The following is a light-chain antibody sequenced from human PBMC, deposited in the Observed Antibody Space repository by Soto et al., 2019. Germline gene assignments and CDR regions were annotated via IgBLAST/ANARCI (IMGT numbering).Light chain of an antibody. CDR3: SSYAGSNTVV. Sequence: QSALTQPPSPSGSPGQSVTISCTGTSSDVGGYNYVSWYQQHPGKAPKLIIFEVTKRPSGVPDRFSGSKSGNTASLTVSGLKAEDEAEYYCSSYAGSNTVVFGGRTKVTVL. CDR2: EVT. J-gene: IGLJ2*01. V-gene: IGLV2-8*01. CDR1: SSDVGGYNY.